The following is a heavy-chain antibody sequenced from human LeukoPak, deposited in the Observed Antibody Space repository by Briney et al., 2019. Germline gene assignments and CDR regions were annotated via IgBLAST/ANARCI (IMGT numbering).Heavy chain of an antibody. CDR3: ANEGWLQLTY. CDR2: ISGSGGTT. V-gene: IGHV3-23*01. D-gene: IGHD5-24*01. J-gene: IGHJ4*02. Sequence: GGSLRLSCAASGFTFSSYAMSWVRQAPGKGLEWVSVISGSGGTTYYADSVKGRFTISRDNSKNTLYLQMNGLRADDTAVYFCANEGWLQLTYWGQGTLVTVSS. CDR1: GFTFSSYA.